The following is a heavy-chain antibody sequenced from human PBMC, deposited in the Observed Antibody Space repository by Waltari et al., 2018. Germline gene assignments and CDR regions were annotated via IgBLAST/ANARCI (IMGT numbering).Heavy chain of an antibody. V-gene: IGHV4-38-2*01. J-gene: IGHJ4*02. Sequence: QVQLQESGPGLVKPSETLSLTCAVSGFFITSGYYWHWIRQPPGKGLEWVGTIYYSGTTYYTPSLQSRVSISVDTSKNEFSLTLTSVTAADTAVYYCATATTAHFDFWGQGSLVTVSS. CDR2: IYYSGTT. CDR1: GFFITSGYY. CDR3: ATATTAHFDF. D-gene: IGHD4-17*01.